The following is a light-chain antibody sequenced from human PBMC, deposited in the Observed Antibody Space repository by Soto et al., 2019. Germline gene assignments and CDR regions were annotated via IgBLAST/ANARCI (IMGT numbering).Light chain of an antibody. V-gene: IGKV1-39*01. CDR2: AAS. CDR1: QTIVRY. Sequence: DLQMTQSPSSLSASIGDRVAITCRASQTIVRYLNWYQQKSGRAPKLLIFAASNLQSGVPSRFSGSGSGTDFTLTISSLQPEDFATYYCQQTYSTPTFGGGTMVEIK. J-gene: IGKJ4*01. CDR3: QQTYSTPT.